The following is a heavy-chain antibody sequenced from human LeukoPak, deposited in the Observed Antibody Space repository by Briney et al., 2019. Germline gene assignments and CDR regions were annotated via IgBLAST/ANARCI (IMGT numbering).Heavy chain of an antibody. V-gene: IGHV3-11*06. D-gene: IGHD5-18*01. Sequence: GGSLRLSCAASGFTFSDYYMSWIRQAPGKGLEWVSYISSGSTYTNYADSVKGRFTISRDNAKNSLYLQMNSLRAEDTAVYYCARLTVDTAHISYFDYWGQGTLVTVSS. CDR2: ISSGSTYT. J-gene: IGHJ4*02. CDR3: ARLTVDTAHISYFDY. CDR1: GFTFSDYY.